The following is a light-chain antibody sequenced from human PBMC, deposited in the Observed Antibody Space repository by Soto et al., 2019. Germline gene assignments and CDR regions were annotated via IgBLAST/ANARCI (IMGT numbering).Light chain of an antibody. CDR3: HQYDSYPYS. V-gene: IGKV1-5*03. J-gene: IGKJ2*03. CDR2: KAS. CDR1: HSINIW. Sequence: DIQMTQSPSTLSAFVGDRVNITCRASHSINIWLAWYQQKAGKAPKLLIYKASNFKSGVPSRFSGSGYRTEFTLSISSLQPDDFATYYCHQYDSYPYSFGQGTKLEIK.